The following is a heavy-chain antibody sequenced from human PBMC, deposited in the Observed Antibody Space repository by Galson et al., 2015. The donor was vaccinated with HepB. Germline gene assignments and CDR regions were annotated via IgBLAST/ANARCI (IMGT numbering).Heavy chain of an antibody. V-gene: IGHV3-30-3*01. CDR3: AREGGRLETTGVFDY. CDR1: GFTFSNFA. Sequence: SLRLSCAASGFTFSNFALHWVRQAPGKGLEWVAVISYDGSTKYYADSVKGRFSISRDTSKNTLYLQMNSLRLEDTAVYYCAREGGRLETTGVFDYWGQGTLVTVSS. CDR2: ISYDGSTK. D-gene: IGHD1-1*01. J-gene: IGHJ4*02.